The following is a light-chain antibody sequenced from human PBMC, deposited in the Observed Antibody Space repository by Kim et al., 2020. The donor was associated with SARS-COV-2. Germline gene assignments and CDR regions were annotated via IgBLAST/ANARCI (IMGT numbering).Light chain of an antibody. Sequence: GQSVAVSCTGTSSDIGSYNFVSWYQQHPGKAPKLIIYDVTKRPSGVPDRFSGSKSGNTASLTVSGLQAEDEADYYCSSYGGNNNLVFGGGTQLTVL. J-gene: IGLJ3*02. CDR2: DVT. CDR3: SSYGGNNNLV. V-gene: IGLV2-8*01. CDR1: SSDIGSYNF.